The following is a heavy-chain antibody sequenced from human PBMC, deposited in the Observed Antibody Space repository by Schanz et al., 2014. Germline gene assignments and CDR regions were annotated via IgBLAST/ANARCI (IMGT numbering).Heavy chain of an antibody. CDR3: VRDRGFCANDICWLRYYMDV. CDR1: GFTFSSYG. J-gene: IGHJ6*03. Sequence: QVQLVESGGGVVQPGRSLRLSCAASGFTFSSYGMHWVRQAPGKGLEWVAIIWYDGSNKYYADSVKGRFTISRDNSKNTLLLQMSSLRAEDTAVYYCVRDRGFCANDICWLRYYMDVWGNGTTVTVSS. V-gene: IGHV3-33*01. D-gene: IGHD2-8*01. CDR2: IWYDGSNK.